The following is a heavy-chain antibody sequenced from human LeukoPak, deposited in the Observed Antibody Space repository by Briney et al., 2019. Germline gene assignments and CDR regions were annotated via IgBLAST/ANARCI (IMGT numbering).Heavy chain of an antibody. J-gene: IGHJ4*02. Sequence: GGSLRLSCAASGFSFSDHYMNWIRQAPGKGLEWVSYISSSSSNIDYAGSVKGRFTISRDNAKNSLYLQMNSLRAEDTAVYYCARGTGPQDYWGQGTLVTVSS. CDR1: GFSFSDHY. V-gene: IGHV3-11*06. CDR2: ISSSSSNI. CDR3: ARGTGPQDY.